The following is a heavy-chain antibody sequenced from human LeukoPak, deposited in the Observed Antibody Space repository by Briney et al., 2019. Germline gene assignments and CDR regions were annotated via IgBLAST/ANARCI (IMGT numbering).Heavy chain of an antibody. Sequence: GSLRLYCAASGFTLSSYDMSWVRQSPGTGLEWDSALSRSGGSTHYADSVQGRFTIYSDNTKNTLYLQQNSLRGDDRAVLCEAKKGLAMMVVDYGMDVWGQGTTVTVSS. J-gene: IGHJ6*02. CDR1: GFTLSSYD. CDR2: LSRSGGST. V-gene: IGHV3-23*01. D-gene: IGHD3-22*01. CDR3: AKKGLAMMVVDYGMDV.